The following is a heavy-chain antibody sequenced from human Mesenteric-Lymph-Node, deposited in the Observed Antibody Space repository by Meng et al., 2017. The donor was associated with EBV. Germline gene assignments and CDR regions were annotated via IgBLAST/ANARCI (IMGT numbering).Heavy chain of an antibody. V-gene: IGHV4-34*01. D-gene: IGHD4-11*01. Sequence: QVQLQQWGAGLVKPSXXXXLXXXVYGGSLSGHYWNWIRQPPGKGLEWIGETDHNGVTNYNPSLKSRVTISVDTSKTQFFLKLTSMTAADTAVYYCASRGDGIYSNYDWFDTWGHGTLVTVSS. CDR1: GGSLSGHY. CDR2: TDHNGVT. CDR3: ASRGDGIYSNYDWFDT. J-gene: IGHJ5*01.